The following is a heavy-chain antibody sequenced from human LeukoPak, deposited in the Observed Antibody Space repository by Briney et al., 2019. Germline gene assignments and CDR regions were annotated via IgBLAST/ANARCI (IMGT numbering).Heavy chain of an antibody. V-gene: IGHV3-23*01. D-gene: IGHD1-26*01. CDR3: AKGSGSFGRYSFDY. J-gene: IGHJ4*02. Sequence: GGSLRLSCAASGFTFTSYSINWVRQAPGKGLEWVSGIVASGATTYYADSVKGRFTISRDNSQNTLYLQMHSLRAHDTAVYYCAKGSGSFGRYSFDYWGQGTLLAVSS. CDR1: GFTFTSYS. CDR2: IVASGATT.